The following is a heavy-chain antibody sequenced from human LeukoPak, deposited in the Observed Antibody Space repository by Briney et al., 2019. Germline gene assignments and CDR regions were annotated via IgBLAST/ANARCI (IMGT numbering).Heavy chain of an antibody. V-gene: IGHV3-66*04. Sequence: GVPLRLSCAASVFTDNSNYMSWVRQAPGKGLVEVSDIYSGGSTFYADSVSGRFTISRDNAKKSLYLQMNSLRAEDTAVYYCARPRGCGSSRCNNFDYWGQGTLVTVSS. CDR2: IYSGGST. D-gene: IGHD2-2*01. CDR1: VFTDNSNY. CDR3: ARPRGCGSSRCNNFDY. J-gene: IGHJ4*02.